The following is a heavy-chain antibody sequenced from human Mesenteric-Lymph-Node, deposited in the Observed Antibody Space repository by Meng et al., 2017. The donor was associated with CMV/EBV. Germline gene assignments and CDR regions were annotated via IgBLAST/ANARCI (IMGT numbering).Heavy chain of an antibody. Sequence: GESLKISCVVSGFTFSSYEVNWVRQAPGKGLEWVSYISSSSSYIYYADSVKGRFTISRDNAKNSLYLQMNSLRAEDTAVYYCARDFGYYYDSSGYYPTRSFDYWGQGTLVTVSS. CDR2: ISSSSSYI. V-gene: IGHV3-21*05. D-gene: IGHD3-22*01. CDR3: ARDFGYYYDSSGYYPTRSFDY. J-gene: IGHJ4*02. CDR1: GFTFSSYE.